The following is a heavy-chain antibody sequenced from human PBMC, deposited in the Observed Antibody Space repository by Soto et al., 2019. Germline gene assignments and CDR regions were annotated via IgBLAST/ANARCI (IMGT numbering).Heavy chain of an antibody. CDR3: ARDEADIFDN. CDR1: KFTFSSYA. CDR2: ISYDGSHK. V-gene: IGHV3-30-3*01. D-gene: IGHD6-19*01. J-gene: IGHJ4*02. Sequence: QVQLVEAGGGGVQPGRSLRLSCSASKFTFSSYAMHCVRQAPGKGLEWVAVISYDGSHKNHADSVKGRFIISRDNSEDKLYMQMNSLRTEDTAVYYCARDEADIFDNWGQGTMVTVSS.